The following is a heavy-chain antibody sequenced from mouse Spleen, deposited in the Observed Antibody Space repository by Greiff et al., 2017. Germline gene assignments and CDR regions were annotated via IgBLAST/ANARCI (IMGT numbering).Heavy chain of an antibody. D-gene: IGHD3-1*01. CDR1: GFTFSSYA. CDR3: ARRGRSGPWFAY. J-gene: IGHJ3*01. Sequence: EVKVVESGGGLVKPGGSLKLSCAASGFTFSSYAMSWVRQTPEKRLEWVATISSGGSYTYYPDSVKGRFTISRDNAKNTLYLQMSSLRSEDTAMYYCARRGRSGPWFAYWGQGTLVTVSA. CDR2: ISSGGSYT. V-gene: IGHV5-9-1*01.